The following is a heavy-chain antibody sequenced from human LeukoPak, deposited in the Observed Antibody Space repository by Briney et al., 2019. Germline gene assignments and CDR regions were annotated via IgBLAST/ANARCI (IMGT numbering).Heavy chain of an antibody. CDR3: ARRAVVAATVAFDI. V-gene: IGHV1-69*01. CDR2: IIPIFGTA. J-gene: IGHJ3*02. CDR1: GGTFSSYA. Sequence: GSSVKVSCKASGGTFSSYAISWVRQAPGQGLEWMGGIIPIFGTANYAQKFQGRVTITADESTSTAYMELSSLRSEDTAVYYCARRAVVAATVAFDIWGQGTMVTVSS. D-gene: IGHD2-15*01.